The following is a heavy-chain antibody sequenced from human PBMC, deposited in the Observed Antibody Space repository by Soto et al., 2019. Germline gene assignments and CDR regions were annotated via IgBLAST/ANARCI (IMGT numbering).Heavy chain of an antibody. CDR1: GYTFTNYD. V-gene: IGHV1-18*01. Sequence: ASVKFSCKASGYTFTNYDISWVRQAPGQGLEWMAWISAHNGNKNYAEKFQGRVTMTTDTSTSTAYVEVRSLRSDDTAVYYCARGLQSYFGMDVWGQGTTVTVSS. CDR3: ARGLQSYFGMDV. CDR2: ISAHNGNK. J-gene: IGHJ6*02. D-gene: IGHD1-1*01.